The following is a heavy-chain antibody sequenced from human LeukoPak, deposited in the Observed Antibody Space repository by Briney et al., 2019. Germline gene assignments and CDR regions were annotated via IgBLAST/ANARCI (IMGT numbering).Heavy chain of an antibody. CDR1: GFTFSTCA. CDR2: ISGSGGST. V-gene: IGHV3-23*01. Sequence: QPGGSLRLSCAASGFTFSTCAMTWVRQAPGKGLEWVSAISGSGGSTYYADSVKGRFTISRDNSKNTLYLQMNNLRAEDTAVYYCAKDISLLDRSGYYYWYFDLWGRGTLVTVSS. CDR3: AKDISLLDRSGYYYWYFDL. D-gene: IGHD3-22*01. J-gene: IGHJ2*01.